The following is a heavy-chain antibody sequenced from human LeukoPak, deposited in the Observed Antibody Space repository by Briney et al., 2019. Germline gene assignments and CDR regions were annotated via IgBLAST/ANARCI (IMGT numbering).Heavy chain of an antibody. D-gene: IGHD3-16*01. J-gene: IGHJ4*02. Sequence: SETQSLTCAVYGGSFSGYYWSWIRQPPGKGLEWIGEINHSGSTNYNPSLKSRVTISVDTSKNQFSLKLSSVTAADTAVYYCASLRGGDGYNPFDYWGQGTLVTVSS. CDR2: INHSGST. CDR3: ASLRGGDGYNPFDY. CDR1: GGSFSGYY. V-gene: IGHV4-34*01.